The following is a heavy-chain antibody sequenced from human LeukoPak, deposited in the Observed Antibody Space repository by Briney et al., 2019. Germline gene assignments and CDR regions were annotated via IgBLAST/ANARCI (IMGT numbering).Heavy chain of an antibody. CDR1: GFTVSGNY. V-gene: IGHV3-53*01. CDR3: ARVDILNYFDY. D-gene: IGHD3-9*01. Sequence: GGSLRLSCAASGFTVSGNYMSWVRQAPGKGLEWVSVIYSGGSTYYADSVEGRFTISRDNSKNTLYLQMNSLRAEDTAVYYCARVDILNYFDYWGQGTLVTVSS. J-gene: IGHJ4*02. CDR2: IYSGGST.